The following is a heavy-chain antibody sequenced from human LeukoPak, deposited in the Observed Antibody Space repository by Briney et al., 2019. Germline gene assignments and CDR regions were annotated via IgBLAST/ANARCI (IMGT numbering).Heavy chain of an antibody. CDR3: ARVTCGGDCYGNEYYFDY. CDR2: INHSGST. CDR1: GGSFSGYY. V-gene: IGHV4-34*01. J-gene: IGHJ4*02. D-gene: IGHD2-21*02. Sequence: SETLSLTCAVYGGSFSGYYWSWIRQPPGKGLEWIGEINHSGSTNYNPSLKSRVTISVDTSKNQFSLKLSSVTAADTAVYYCARVTCGGDCYGNEYYFDYWGQGTLVTVSS.